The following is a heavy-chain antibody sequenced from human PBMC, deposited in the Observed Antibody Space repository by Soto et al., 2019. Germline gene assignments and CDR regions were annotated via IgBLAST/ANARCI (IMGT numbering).Heavy chain of an antibody. J-gene: IGHJ4*02. CDR2: INPNSGGT. Sequence: QVQLVQSGAEVKKPGASVKVSCKASGYTFTGYYMHWVRQAPGQGLEWMGWINPNSGGTNDAQKFQGRVTMTRYTSNSTAYMDLSRLRSDDTAMYYCARLTVRLLIDYWGQGTLVTVSS. V-gene: IGHV1-2*02. CDR1: GYTFTGYY. CDR3: ARLTVRLLIDY. D-gene: IGHD7-27*01.